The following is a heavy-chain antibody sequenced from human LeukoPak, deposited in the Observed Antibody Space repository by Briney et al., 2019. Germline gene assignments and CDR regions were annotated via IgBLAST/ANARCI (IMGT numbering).Heavy chain of an antibody. V-gene: IGHV1-24*01. Sequence: ASVKVSYKVSGYTLTELSMHWVRQAPGKGLEWMGGFDPEDGETIYAQKFQGRVTMTEDTSTDTAYMELSSLRSEDTAVYYCATENSRSGGSGSYYFDYWGQGTLVTVSS. CDR3: ATENSRSGGSGSYYFDY. D-gene: IGHD3-10*01. J-gene: IGHJ4*02. CDR1: GYTLTELS. CDR2: FDPEDGET.